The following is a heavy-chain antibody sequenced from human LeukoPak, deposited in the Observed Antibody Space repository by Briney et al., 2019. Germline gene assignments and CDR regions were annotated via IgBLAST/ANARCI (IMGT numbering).Heavy chain of an antibody. CDR3: ARGSGSYGDWNY. Sequence: GGSLRLSCAASGFTFSDYWIHWVRQAPGKGLMWVSRINGAGSTTNYADSVKGRFIISRDNTKNTVYLQMNGLRAEDTAVYYCARGSGSYGDWNYWGQGILVTVSS. J-gene: IGHJ4*02. CDR2: INGAGSTT. D-gene: IGHD1-26*01. V-gene: IGHV3-74*01. CDR1: GFTFSDYW.